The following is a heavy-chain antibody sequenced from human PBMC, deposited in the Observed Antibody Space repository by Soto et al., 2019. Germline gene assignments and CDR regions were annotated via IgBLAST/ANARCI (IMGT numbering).Heavy chain of an antibody. V-gene: IGHV4-59*06. CDR1: GGSISSYY. CDR3: ASQATGWYPDY. D-gene: IGHD6-19*01. CDR2: IYDSGST. J-gene: IGHJ4*02. Sequence: SETLSLTCTVSGGSISSYYWSWIRQPPGKGLEWIGYIYDSGSTYYNPSLKSRVTISIDTSKNQFSLKLTSVTAADTAVYYCASQATGWYPDYWGQGTLVTVSS.